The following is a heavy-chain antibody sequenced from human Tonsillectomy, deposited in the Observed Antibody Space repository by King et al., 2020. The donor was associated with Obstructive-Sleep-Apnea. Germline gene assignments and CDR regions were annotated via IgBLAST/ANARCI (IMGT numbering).Heavy chain of an antibody. CDR2: ISFDGSNK. V-gene: IGHV3-30-3*01. CDR1: GFTFSSYA. J-gene: IGHJ4*02. CDR3: AGSPVIAAAIDY. D-gene: IGHD6-13*01. Sequence: QVQLVESGGGVVQPGRSLRLSCAASGFTFSSYALHWVRQAPGKGLEWVAVISFDGSNKYYADSVKGRFTISRDNSKNTLYRQMNSLKTEDTSVYYCAGSPVIAAAIDYWGQETPVTVSS.